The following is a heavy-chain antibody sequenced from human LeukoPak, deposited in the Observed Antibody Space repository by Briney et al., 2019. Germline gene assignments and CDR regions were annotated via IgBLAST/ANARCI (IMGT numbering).Heavy chain of an antibody. CDR3: ARGSMVRGLIITRPFDY. CDR1: GYSFSNYV. D-gene: IGHD3-10*01. V-gene: IGHV1-3*01. Sequence: GASVKVSCKAPGYSFSNYVIHWVRQAPGQRLEWMGWINPANDNTKYSQKFQGRVTITRDTSASTAYMEMSSLRFEDTAIYYCARGSMVRGLIITRPFDYWGQGTLVTVSS. CDR2: INPANDNT. J-gene: IGHJ4*02.